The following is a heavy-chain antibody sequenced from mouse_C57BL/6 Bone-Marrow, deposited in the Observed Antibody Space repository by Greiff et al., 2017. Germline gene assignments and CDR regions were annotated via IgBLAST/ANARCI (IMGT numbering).Heavy chain of an antibody. J-gene: IGHJ3*01. CDR1: GYTFTSYG. CDR3: ARKEGGFAY. V-gene: IGHV1-81*01. CDR2: IYPRSGNT. Sequence: QVTLTESGAELARPGASVKLSCKASGYTFTSYGISWVKQRTGQGLEWIGEIYPRSGNTYYNEKFKGKATLTADKSSSTAYMELRSLTSEDSAVYFCARKEGGFAYWGQGTLVTVSA.